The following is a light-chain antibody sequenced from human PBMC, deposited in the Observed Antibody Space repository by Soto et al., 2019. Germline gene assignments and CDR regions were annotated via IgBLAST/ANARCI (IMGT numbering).Light chain of an antibody. Sequence: EIVLTQSPGTLSLSPGERATLSCRASQTVDSRYLAWYQQKPGQAPGVLIYGSDIRAAGVPDRFSGSGSGTDFTLTISRLEPEDFAVYYCQHYGKSLLTCGGGTKVDIK. J-gene: IGKJ4*01. V-gene: IGKV3-20*01. CDR1: QTVDSRY. CDR3: QHYGKSLLT. CDR2: GSD.